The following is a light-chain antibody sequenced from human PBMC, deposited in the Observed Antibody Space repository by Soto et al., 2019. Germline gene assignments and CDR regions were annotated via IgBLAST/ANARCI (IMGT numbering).Light chain of an antibody. J-gene: IGKJ2*01. Sequence: EIVLTQSPATLSLSPGERATLSCRASQSVSSDLAWYQQKPGQAPRLLIYAASNRATGIPARFSGSGSGTDFTLTISSLEPGDFAVSYCQQRSNWPTTFGQGTKLEIK. CDR1: QSVSSD. V-gene: IGKV3-11*01. CDR3: QQRSNWPTT. CDR2: AAS.